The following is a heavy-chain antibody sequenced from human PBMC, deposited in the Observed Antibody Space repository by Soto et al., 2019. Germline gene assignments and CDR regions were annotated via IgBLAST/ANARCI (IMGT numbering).Heavy chain of an antibody. J-gene: IGHJ3*02. D-gene: IGHD2-15*01. CDR1: GFSLSTSGVG. CDR2: IYWDDDK. CDR3: AHIWSGGSCYSSYDAFDI. Sequence: QITLKESGPTLVKPTQTLTLTCTFSGFSLSTSGVGVGWIRQPPGKALEWLALIYWDDDKRYSPSLKSRLTITKDTSKNQVVLTMTNMDPVDTATYVCAHIWSGGSCYSSYDAFDIWGQGTMVTVSS. V-gene: IGHV2-5*02.